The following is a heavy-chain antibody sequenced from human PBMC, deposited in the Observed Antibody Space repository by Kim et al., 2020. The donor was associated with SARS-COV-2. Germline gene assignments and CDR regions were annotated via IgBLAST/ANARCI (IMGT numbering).Heavy chain of an antibody. D-gene: IGHD3-10*01. CDR1: GYTFTNYA. J-gene: IGHJ6*02. CDR3: ARDYYGSGDV. CDR2: SNTNTGNP. V-gene: IGHV7-4-1*02. Sequence: ASVKVSCKASGYTFTNYAMNWVRQAPGQGLEWMGWSNTNTGNPTYAQGFTGRFVLSLDTSVTTAYLQISSLKTEDTAMYSCARDYYGSGDVWGQGTTVT.